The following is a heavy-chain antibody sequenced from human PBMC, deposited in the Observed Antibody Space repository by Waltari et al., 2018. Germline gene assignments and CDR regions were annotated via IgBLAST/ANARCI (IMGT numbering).Heavy chain of an antibody. CDR1: GYTFTGYY. J-gene: IGHJ6*03. Sequence: QVQLVQSGAEVKKPGASVKVSCKASGYTFTGYYMHWVRQAPGQGLEWMGWINPNRGGTNYAQKFQGRVTMTRDTSISTAYMELSRLRSDDTAVYYCARDDHYDILTGDSLDYYMDVWGNGTTVTVSS. CDR3: ARDDHYDILTGDSLDYYMDV. V-gene: IGHV1-2*02. D-gene: IGHD3-9*01. CDR2: INPNRGGT.